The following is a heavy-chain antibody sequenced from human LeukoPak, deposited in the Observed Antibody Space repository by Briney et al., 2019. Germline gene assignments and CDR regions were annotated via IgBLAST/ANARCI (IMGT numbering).Heavy chain of an antibody. D-gene: IGHD6-6*01. CDR3: AKRSPYNSSSYYLDF. V-gene: IGHV3-66*04. J-gene: IGHJ4*02. Sequence: GGSLRLSCAASGFTVSSNYMSWVRQAPGKGLEWVSVIYSGGSTYYADSVKGRFTISRDNSKNTLYLQMNSLRAEDTAVYYCAKRSPYNSSSYYLDFWGQGTLVTVSS. CDR2: IYSGGST. CDR1: GFTVSSNY.